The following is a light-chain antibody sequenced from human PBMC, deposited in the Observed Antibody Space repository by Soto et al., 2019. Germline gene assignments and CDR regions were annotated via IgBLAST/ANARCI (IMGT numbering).Light chain of an antibody. CDR1: SRDIGDYNW. CDR3: TSYAGANTLL. CDR2: EVN. V-gene: IGLV2-8*01. Sequence: VLTQPPSASGSPGQSVTVSCTGTSRDIGDYNWVSWYQQHPGKAPKLIIFEVNKRPSGVPDRFSGSKSGSTASLTVSGLQAEDEADYYCTSYAGANTLLFGGGTKLTVL. J-gene: IGLJ2*01.